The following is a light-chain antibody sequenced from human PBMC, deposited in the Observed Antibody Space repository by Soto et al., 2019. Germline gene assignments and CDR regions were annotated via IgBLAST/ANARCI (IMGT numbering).Light chain of an antibody. J-gene: IGKJ4*01. CDR2: AAS. V-gene: IGKV1-39*01. CDR1: QSITTL. Sequence: DIQMTQSPSSLSASVGDSVTITCRASQSITTLLNWYQKKPGKAPYLLIYAASSLQSGVPSRFSASESGTDFTLTISNLQPEDFATYYCQQSYSTPLTFGGGTKVEIK. CDR3: QQSYSTPLT.